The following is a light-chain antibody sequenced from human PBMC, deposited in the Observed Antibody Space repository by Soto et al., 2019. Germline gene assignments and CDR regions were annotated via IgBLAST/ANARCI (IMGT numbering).Light chain of an antibody. V-gene: IGLV2-8*01. CDR2: EVS. CDR1: SSDVGGYNF. J-gene: IGLJ2*01. CDR3: TTYAGSNSPVV. Sequence: QAVLTQPPSASGSPGQSVTISCTGTSSDVGGYNFVSWYQQHPGKAPNLMIYEVSKRPSGVPDLFSGSMSGHTASLTYSGLEADDEADYYCTTYAGSNSPVVFGGGTKLTVL.